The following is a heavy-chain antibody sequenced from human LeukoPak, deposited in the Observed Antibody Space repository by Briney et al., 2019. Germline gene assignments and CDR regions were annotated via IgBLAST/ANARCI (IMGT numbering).Heavy chain of an antibody. CDR2: IKQDGSEK. J-gene: IGHJ4*02. CDR3: VRSGSYYIGFYFDY. Sequence: PGGSLRLSCAASGFTFSSYWMSWVRQAPGKGLEWVANIKQDGSEKYYVDSVKGRFTISRDNAKNSLYLQMNSLRAEDTAVYYFVRSGSYYIGFYFDYWGQGTLVTVSS. D-gene: IGHD1-26*01. V-gene: IGHV3-7*01. CDR1: GFTFSSYW.